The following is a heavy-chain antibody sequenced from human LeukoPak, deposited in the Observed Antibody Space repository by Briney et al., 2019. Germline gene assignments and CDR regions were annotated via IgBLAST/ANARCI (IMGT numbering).Heavy chain of an antibody. J-gene: IGHJ5*02. CDR2: IIPIFGTA. CDR1: GYTFTSYY. D-gene: IGHD3-3*02. Sequence: SVKVSCKASGYTFTSYYMHWVRQAPGQGLEWMGGIIPIFGTANYAQKFQGRVTITADKSTSTAYMELSSLRSEDTAVYYCARGAHFDWFLHWGQGTLVTVSS. CDR3: ARGAHFDWFLH. V-gene: IGHV1-69*06.